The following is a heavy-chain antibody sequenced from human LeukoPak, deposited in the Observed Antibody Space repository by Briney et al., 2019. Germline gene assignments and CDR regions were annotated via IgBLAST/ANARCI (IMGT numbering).Heavy chain of an antibody. CDR1: GFTFSNYG. V-gene: IGHV3-30*18. Sequence: GGSLRLSCVGSGFTFSNYGMHWVRQAPGKGLGWVTFISNDRTYKFYVDSVKGRFTISRDDSKNTLSLQMNSLRSEDSAMYYCVKGLAFDSSGYDAFDLWGQGTLVTVSS. CDR2: ISNDRTYK. J-gene: IGHJ3*01. D-gene: IGHD3-22*01. CDR3: VKGLAFDSSGYDAFDL.